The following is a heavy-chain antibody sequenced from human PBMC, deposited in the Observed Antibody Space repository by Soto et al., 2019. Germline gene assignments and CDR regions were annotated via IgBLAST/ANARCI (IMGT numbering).Heavy chain of an antibody. Sequence: PSETLSLTCTVSGGSIRDYFWTWIRQPPGKGLEWIGYIYYSGRTNYNPSLKRRVSISVDTSKNHFSLQLSSVTAADTAVYYCARVGGDDFGDSGGFDYWGQGTLVPVSS. CDR1: GGSIRDYF. V-gene: IGHV4-59*01. CDR3: ARVGGDDFGDSGGFDY. CDR2: IYYSGRT. J-gene: IGHJ4*02. D-gene: IGHD4-17*01.